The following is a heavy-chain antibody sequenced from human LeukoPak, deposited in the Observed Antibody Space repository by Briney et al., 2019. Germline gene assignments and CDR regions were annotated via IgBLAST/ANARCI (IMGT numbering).Heavy chain of an antibody. CDR1: GFTSSNYW. J-gene: IGHJ4*02. V-gene: IGHV3-7*04. Sequence: GGSLRLSCAVSGFTSSNYWMSWVRQAPGKGLEWVANIKQDGSEKYYVDSVKGRFTISRDNAKNSLYLQMNSLRAEDRAVYYCARDRCSSTSCFIDYWGQGTLVTVSS. CDR3: ARDRCSSTSCFIDY. CDR2: IKQDGSEK. D-gene: IGHD2-2*01.